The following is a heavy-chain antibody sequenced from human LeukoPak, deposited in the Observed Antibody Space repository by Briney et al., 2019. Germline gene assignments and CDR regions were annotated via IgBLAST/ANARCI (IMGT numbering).Heavy chain of an antibody. D-gene: IGHD2-15*01. CDR3: TRDFGLVGAGTAEKFFDY. Sequence: PGGSLRLSCTTSGFTFGDYAMSWVRQAPGKGLEWVGFIRSQAYGGTSEYAVSVKGRFTISRDDSKSIAFLQMDSLKTEDTGIYYCTRDFGLVGAGTAEKFFDYWGQGSLVTVSS. V-gene: IGHV3-49*04. CDR2: IRSQAYGGTS. CDR1: GFTFGDYA. J-gene: IGHJ4*02.